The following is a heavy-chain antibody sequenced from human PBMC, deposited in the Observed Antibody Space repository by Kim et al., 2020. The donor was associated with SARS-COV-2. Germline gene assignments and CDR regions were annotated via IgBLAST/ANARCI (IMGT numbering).Heavy chain of an antibody. Sequence: SETLSLTCTVSGGSISSGGYYWSWIRQHPGKGLEWIGYIYYSGSTYYNPSLKSRVTISVDTSKNQFSLKLSSVTAADTAVYYCARGEITVFDEYSWFDPWGQGTLVTVSS. CDR3: ARGEITVFDEYSWFDP. D-gene: IGHD3-10*02. V-gene: IGHV4-31*03. CDR2: IYYSGST. CDR1: GGSISSGGYY. J-gene: IGHJ5*02.